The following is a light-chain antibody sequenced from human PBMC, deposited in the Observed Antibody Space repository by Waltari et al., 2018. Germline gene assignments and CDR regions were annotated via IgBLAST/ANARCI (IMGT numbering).Light chain of an antibody. CDR3: SSYAGSNNLV. CDR2: EVS. Sequence: QSALTQPPSASGSPGQSVTISCTGTSSDVGGYNYVSWYQQHPGKAPKLMFSEVSKRPSGVPDRFSGSKSGNTASLTVSGLQAEDEADYYCSSYAGSNNLVFGGGTKLTVL. J-gene: IGLJ2*01. CDR1: SSDVGGYNY. V-gene: IGLV2-8*01.